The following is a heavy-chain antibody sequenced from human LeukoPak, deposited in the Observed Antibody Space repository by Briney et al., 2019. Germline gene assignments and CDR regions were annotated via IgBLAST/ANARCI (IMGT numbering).Heavy chain of an antibody. J-gene: IGHJ5*02. CDR1: GSHFTSYW. D-gene: IGHD2-15*01. CDR2: IYPGDSDT. V-gene: IGHV5-51*01. CDR3: ARKRESSSFDP. Sequence: GESLEISWKGSGSHFTSYWIGWVRPLPGKGLEWMGIIYPGDSDTRYSPSFQGQVTISADKSISTAYLQWSSLKASDTAMYYCARKRESSSFDPWGQGTLVTVSS.